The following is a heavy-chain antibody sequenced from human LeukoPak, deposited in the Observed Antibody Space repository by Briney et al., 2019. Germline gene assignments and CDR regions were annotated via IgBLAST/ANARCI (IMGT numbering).Heavy chain of an antibody. D-gene: IGHD6-13*01. Sequence: GGSLRLSCAASGFTFRTYAFDWVRQAPGKGLEWVSGISDNGGRTNYADSVKGRFTISRDNAKNSLYLQMNSLRAEDTAVYYCAREYSSSWYEAVPYYYYGMDVWGQGTTVTVSS. V-gene: IGHV3-23*01. CDR2: ISDNGGRT. CDR1: GFTFRTYA. J-gene: IGHJ6*02. CDR3: AREYSSSWYEAVPYYYYGMDV.